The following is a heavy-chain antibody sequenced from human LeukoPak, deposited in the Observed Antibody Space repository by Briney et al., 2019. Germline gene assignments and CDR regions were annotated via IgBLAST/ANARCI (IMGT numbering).Heavy chain of an antibody. CDR3: AREAVAAADYYYYYGMDV. Sequence: SQTLSLTCAISGDSVSSNSASWNWIRQSPSRGLEWLGRTYYRSKWRNDYAVSVKSRITISPDTSKNQFSLKLSSVTAADTAVYYCAREAVAAADYYYYYGMDVWGQGTTVTVSS. J-gene: IGHJ6*02. D-gene: IGHD6-13*01. CDR2: TYYRSKWRN. CDR1: GDSVSSNSAS. V-gene: IGHV6-1*01.